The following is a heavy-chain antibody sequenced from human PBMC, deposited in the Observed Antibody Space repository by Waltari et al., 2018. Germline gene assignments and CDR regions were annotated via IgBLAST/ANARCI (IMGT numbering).Heavy chain of an antibody. D-gene: IGHD1-26*01. V-gene: IGHV4-34*01. Sequence: QVQLQQWGAGLLKPSETLSLTCAVYGGSFSGYYWSWIRQPPGKGLEWIGEIKHSGSTNYNPSLKSRVTISVDTSKNQFSLKLSSVTAADTAVYYCARGLSYRIVGWGQGTLVTVSS. CDR3: ARGLSYRIVG. J-gene: IGHJ4*02. CDR1: GGSFSGYY. CDR2: IKHSGST.